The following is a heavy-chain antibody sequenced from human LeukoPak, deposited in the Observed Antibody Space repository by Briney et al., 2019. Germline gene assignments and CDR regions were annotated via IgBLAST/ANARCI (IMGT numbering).Heavy chain of an antibody. CDR2: ITYNGST. V-gene: IGHV4-59*01. CDR3: ARDVAPAARGYNWFDP. J-gene: IGHJ5*02. CDR1: GGSISTYY. Sequence: SETLSLTCIVSGGSISTYYWNWIRQPPGKGLEWIGYITYNGSTNYNPSLKSRVTISVDTSTNQFSLNLNSVTAADTALYYCARDVAPAARGYNWFDPWGQGILVTVSS. D-gene: IGHD2-2*01.